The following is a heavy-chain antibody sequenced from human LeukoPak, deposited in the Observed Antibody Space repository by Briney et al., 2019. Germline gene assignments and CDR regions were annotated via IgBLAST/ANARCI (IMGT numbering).Heavy chain of an antibody. Sequence: GESLKISCKGSGYKFTSYWIGWVRQIPGKGLEWMGIIYPGDSDIRYSPSFQGQVTISADKSISTAYLQWSSLKASDTAMYYCALTDCSGVTCYWYFDIWGRGTLVTVSS. CDR2: IYPGDSDI. D-gene: IGHD2-15*01. J-gene: IGHJ2*01. V-gene: IGHV5-51*01. CDR1: GYKFTSYW. CDR3: ALTDCSGVTCYWYFDI.